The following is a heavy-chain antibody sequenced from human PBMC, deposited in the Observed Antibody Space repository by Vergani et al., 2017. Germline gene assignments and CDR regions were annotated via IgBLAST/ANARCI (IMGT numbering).Heavy chain of an antibody. D-gene: IGHD3/OR15-3a*01. CDR3: FYDFWAGYDSGDV. CDR2: IRDKAYNYAT. Sequence: EVPLVESGGGLVQPGESLKLSCATSGLTFRDSAIHWVRQTSGKGMEWIGRIRDKAYNYATVYAVSVKGRFTISRDDSKKTAYLQMNGLTTEDTAVYYCFYDFWAGYDSGDVWGKGTTVTVSS. CDR1: GLTFRDSA. V-gene: IGHV3-73*02. J-gene: IGHJ6*04.